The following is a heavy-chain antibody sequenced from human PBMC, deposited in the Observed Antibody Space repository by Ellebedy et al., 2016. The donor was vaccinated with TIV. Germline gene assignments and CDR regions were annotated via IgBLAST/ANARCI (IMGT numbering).Heavy chain of an antibody. J-gene: IGHJ5*02. Sequence: MPSETLSLPCSLSGGSVSSTRYYRAWIRQPPGKGLEYIWSVYYSGSTYYNPSLTSRVTISVATSKNQFSLNLSSVTAADTAVHYCARDPALPRGRFDPWGQGTLVTVSS. CDR1: GGSVSSTRYY. CDR2: VYYSGST. CDR3: ARDPALPRGRFDP. V-gene: IGHV4-39*07.